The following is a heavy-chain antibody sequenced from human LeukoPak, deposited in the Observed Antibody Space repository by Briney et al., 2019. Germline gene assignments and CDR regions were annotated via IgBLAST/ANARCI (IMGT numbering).Heavy chain of an antibody. CDR2: IYYSGST. V-gene: IGHV4-39*07. J-gene: IGHJ5*02. CDR1: GGSISSSSYY. Sequence: SETLSLTCTVSGGSISSSSYYWGWLRPPPGKGLEWIVSIYYSGSTYYYPSLKSRVTISVDTYKNQFSLKLSSVTATATAHYYCAREGQQLVRGWFDPGGQGTLVTVSS. D-gene: IGHD6-13*01. CDR3: AREGQQLVRGWFDP.